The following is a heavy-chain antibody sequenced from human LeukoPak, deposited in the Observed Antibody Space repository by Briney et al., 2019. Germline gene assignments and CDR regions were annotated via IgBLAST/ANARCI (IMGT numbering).Heavy chain of an antibody. CDR1: GGSISSFF. Sequence: KTSETLFLTCTVSGGSISSFFWSWIRQPPGEGLEWVGSIFSSGSTNYNTSLRSRVSISLDTSKDQFSLKLGSVTAADTAVYFCARGGYGYNRWDYFDYWGQGTLVTVSS. V-gene: IGHV4-59*01. CDR2: IFSSGST. D-gene: IGHD5-24*01. CDR3: ARGGYGYNRWDYFDY. J-gene: IGHJ4*02.